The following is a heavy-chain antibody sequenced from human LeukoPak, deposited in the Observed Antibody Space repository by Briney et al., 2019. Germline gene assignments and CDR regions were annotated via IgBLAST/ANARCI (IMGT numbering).Heavy chain of an antibody. CDR3: AKDVERGYSSSCYNY. CDR1: GFTFSSYG. Sequence: GRSLRLSCAASGFTFSSYGMHWVRQAPGKGLEWVAVISYDGSNKYYADSVKGRFTISRDNSKNTLYLQMNSLRAEDTAVYYCAKDVERGYSSSCYNYWGQGTLVTVSS. CDR2: ISYDGSNK. V-gene: IGHV3-30*18. D-gene: IGHD6-13*01. J-gene: IGHJ4*02.